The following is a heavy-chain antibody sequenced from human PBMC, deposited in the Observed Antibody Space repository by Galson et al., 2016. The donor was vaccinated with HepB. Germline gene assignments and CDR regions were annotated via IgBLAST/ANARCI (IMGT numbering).Heavy chain of an antibody. J-gene: IGHJ5*02. CDR1: GFRFSHYN. V-gene: IGHV3-48*01. D-gene: IGHD3-22*01. Sequence: SLRLSCAASGFRFSHYNMNWVRQAPGKGLELVSYISGSGNTKYYADSVKGRFTIPRDNDMNSLYLQMDGLRADDTAMYYRATLVVITIGWFDPWGQGTLVTVSS. CDR2: ISGSGNTK. CDR3: ATLVVITIGWFDP.